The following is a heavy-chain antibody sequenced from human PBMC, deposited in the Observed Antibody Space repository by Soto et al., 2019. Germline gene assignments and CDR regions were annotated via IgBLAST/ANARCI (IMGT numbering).Heavy chain of an antibody. CDR3: ARGTAAGYFDH. CDR2: TYYRSRWYN. J-gene: IGHJ4*02. V-gene: IGHV6-1*01. CDR1: GDSVSSNIVA. Sequence: TLSLTCAISGDSVSSNIVAWNCIRQSPSRGLEWLGRTYYRSRWYNTYAVSVKSRISINPDTYKNQLSLQLNSVTPEDTAVYYCARGTAAGYFDHWGQGTLVTVYS. D-gene: IGHD6-25*01.